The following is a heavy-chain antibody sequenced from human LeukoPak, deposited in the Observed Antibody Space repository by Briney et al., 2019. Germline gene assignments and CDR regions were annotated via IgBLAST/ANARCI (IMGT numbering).Heavy chain of an antibody. D-gene: IGHD3-9*01. Sequence: SETQSLTCTVSGGSISSYYWSWIRQPAGKGLEWIGSIYYSGSTYYTPSLKSRLTISVDTSKNQFSLKLSSVTAADTAVYYCAREATHDDRGFDYWGQGTLVTVSS. CDR1: GGSISSYY. CDR3: AREATHDDRGFDY. CDR2: IYYSGST. V-gene: IGHV4-59*05. J-gene: IGHJ4*02.